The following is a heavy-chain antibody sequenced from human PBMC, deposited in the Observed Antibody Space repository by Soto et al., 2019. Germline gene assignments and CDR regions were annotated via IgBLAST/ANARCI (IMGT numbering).Heavy chain of an antibody. Sequence: QVQLQESGPGLVKPSQTLSLTCTVSGGSISSGGYYWSWIRQHPGKGLEWIGYIYYSGSTYYNPPLKSRVTISVDTSKNQFSLKLSSVTAADTAVYYCARDTRENYDFWSGYSPHSGMDVWGQGTTVTVSS. CDR2: IYYSGST. J-gene: IGHJ6*02. CDR1: GGSISSGGYY. V-gene: IGHV4-31*03. CDR3: ARDTRENYDFWSGYSPHSGMDV. D-gene: IGHD3-3*01.